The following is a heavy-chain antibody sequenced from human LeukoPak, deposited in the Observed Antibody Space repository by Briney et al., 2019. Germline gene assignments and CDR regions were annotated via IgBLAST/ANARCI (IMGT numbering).Heavy chain of an antibody. Sequence: GASVKVSCKASGDTFTGYYMHGVRQAPGQGLEWMGWINPSSGGTNYAQKFQGRVTMTRDTSISTAYMELSRLRSDDTAVYYCARDLGYNWNDDWFDPWGQGTLVTVSS. J-gene: IGHJ5*02. CDR3: ARDLGYNWNDDWFDP. V-gene: IGHV1-2*02. CDR2: INPSSGGT. CDR1: GDTFTGYY. D-gene: IGHD1-20*01.